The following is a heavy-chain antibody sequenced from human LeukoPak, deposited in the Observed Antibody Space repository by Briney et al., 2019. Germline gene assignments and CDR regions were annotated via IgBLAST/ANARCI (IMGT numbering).Heavy chain of an antibody. CDR1: GFTFSDYW. J-gene: IGHJ6*04. D-gene: IGHD2-15*01. CDR3: VRYCSHISCQPYGMDV. Sequence: PGGSLRLSCAASGFTFSDYWMHWVRQAPGKGLVWVSHVNSDETTTNYADSVKGRFTISRDNAKNTLFPQMNSLRAEDTAVYYCVRYCSHISCQPYGMDVWSKGTTVTVSS. CDR2: VNSDETTT. V-gene: IGHV3-74*01.